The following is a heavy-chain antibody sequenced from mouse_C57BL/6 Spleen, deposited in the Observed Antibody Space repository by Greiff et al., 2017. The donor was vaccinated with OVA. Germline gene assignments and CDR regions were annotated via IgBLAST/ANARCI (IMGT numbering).Heavy chain of an antibody. Sequence: DVKLVESGGGLVKPGGSLKLSCAASGFTFSDYGMHWVRQAPEKGLEWVAYISSGSSTIYYADTVKGRFTISRDNAKNTLFLQMTSLRSEDTAMYYCARGVTFWDYYAMDYWGQGTSVTVSS. CDR1: GFTFSDYG. V-gene: IGHV5-17*01. CDR3: ARGVTFWDYYAMDY. J-gene: IGHJ4*01. CDR2: ISSGSSTI.